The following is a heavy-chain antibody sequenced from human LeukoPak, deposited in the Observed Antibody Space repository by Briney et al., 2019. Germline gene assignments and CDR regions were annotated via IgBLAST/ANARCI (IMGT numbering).Heavy chain of an antibody. J-gene: IGHJ1*01. V-gene: IGHV4-39*01. Sequence: SETLSLTCSVSGGFISSSSYYWGWIRQPPGKGLEWIGDIYYSGSSYYDPSLKSRVAISIDTSKNQFSLRLSPVTAADSATYYCARRRYDDSTGYLDWGQGTLVTVSS. D-gene: IGHD3-22*01. CDR3: ARRRYDDSTGYLD. CDR1: GGFISSSSYY. CDR2: IYYSGSS.